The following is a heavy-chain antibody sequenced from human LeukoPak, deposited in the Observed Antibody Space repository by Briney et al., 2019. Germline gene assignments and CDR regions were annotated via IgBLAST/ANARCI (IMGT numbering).Heavy chain of an antibody. CDR3: ARGNYHAMDV. CDR1: GFTFSNYW. CDR2: IKGDGSST. J-gene: IGHJ6*02. V-gene: IGHV3-74*01. Sequence: GGSLRLSCAASGFTFSNYWMHWVRQTPGEGLVCVSLIKGDGSSTTYADSVKGRFTISRDNAKNTVYLQMNSLRAEDTAAYYCARGNYHAMDVWGQGTTVTVSS.